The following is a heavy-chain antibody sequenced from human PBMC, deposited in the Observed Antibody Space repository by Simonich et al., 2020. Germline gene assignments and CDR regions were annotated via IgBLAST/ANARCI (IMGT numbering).Heavy chain of an antibody. J-gene: IGHJ4*02. D-gene: IGHD3-10*01. Sequence: QVQLVQSGAEVKKPGSSVKVSCKASGGTFSRYAISWVRQAPGQGLEWRGGIIPILGIANNAQKFQGRVTITADKSTSTAYMELSSLRSEDTAVYYCARTNTMRELDTMVRGVDYFDYWGQGTLVTVSS. V-gene: IGHV1-69*09. CDR3: ARTNTMRELDTMVRGVDYFDY. CDR2: IIPILGIA. CDR1: GGTFSRYA.